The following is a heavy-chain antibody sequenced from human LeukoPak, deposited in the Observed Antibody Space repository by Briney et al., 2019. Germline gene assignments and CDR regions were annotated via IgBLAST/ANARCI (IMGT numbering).Heavy chain of an antibody. D-gene: IGHD2-2*01. CDR3: ARHGGDIVILPAANDYYYMDV. Sequence: GESLKISCKGSGYSFASYWIGWVRQMPGKGLEWMGIIYPGGSDTRYSPSFQGQVTISADKSISTAYLQWSSLKASDTAMYYCARHGGDIVILPAANDYYYMDVWGKGTTVTVSS. CDR1: GYSFASYW. CDR2: IYPGGSDT. J-gene: IGHJ6*03. V-gene: IGHV5-51*01.